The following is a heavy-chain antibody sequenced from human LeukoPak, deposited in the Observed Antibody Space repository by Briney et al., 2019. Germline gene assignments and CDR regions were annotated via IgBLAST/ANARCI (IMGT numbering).Heavy chain of an antibody. CDR2: TYYRSKWYN. CDR3: ASTRRDYSSSWFGAFDY. Sequence: SQTLSLTSALSGDGVSSNSAAWNWIRQSPSRGLEWLGRTYYRSKWYNDYAVSVKSRITINPDTSKNQFSLQLNSVTPEDTAVYYCASTRRDYSSSWFGAFDYWGQGTLVTVSS. D-gene: IGHD6-13*01. V-gene: IGHV6-1*01. CDR1: GDGVSSNSAA. J-gene: IGHJ4*02.